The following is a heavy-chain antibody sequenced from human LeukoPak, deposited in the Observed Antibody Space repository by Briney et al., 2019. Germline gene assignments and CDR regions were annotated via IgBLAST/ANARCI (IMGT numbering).Heavy chain of an antibody. D-gene: IGHD2-8*01. Sequence: ASVKVSCKASGYTFTTYGINWVRQAPGQGLGWMGWISAYNGGYTNYAQRVQGRVTMTTDTSTSTAYMELRSLGSDDTAVYYCARDSRGYCSKGACYSIDYWGQGTLVTVSS. CDR3: ARDSRGYCSKGACYSIDY. J-gene: IGHJ4*02. CDR1: GYTFTTYG. CDR2: ISAYNGGYT. V-gene: IGHV1-18*01.